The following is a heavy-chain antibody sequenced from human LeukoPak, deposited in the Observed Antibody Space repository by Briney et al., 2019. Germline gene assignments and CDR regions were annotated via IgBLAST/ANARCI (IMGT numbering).Heavy chain of an antibody. Sequence: PGGYLRLSCAASGFTFDDYGMSWLRQAPGKGLEWVSGINWNGGSTGYADSVKGRFTISRDNAKNSLYLQMNSLRAEDTALYYCARAEYYDSSGPDAFDIWGQGTMVTVSS. J-gene: IGHJ3*02. CDR3: ARAEYYDSSGPDAFDI. CDR1: GFTFDDYG. CDR2: INWNGGST. V-gene: IGHV3-20*04. D-gene: IGHD3-22*01.